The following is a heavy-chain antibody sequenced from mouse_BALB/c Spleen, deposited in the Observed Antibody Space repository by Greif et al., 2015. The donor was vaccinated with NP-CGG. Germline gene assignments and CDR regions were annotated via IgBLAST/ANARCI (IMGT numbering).Heavy chain of an antibody. CDR2: IWSGGST. J-gene: IGHJ2*01. CDR1: GFSLTSYG. D-gene: IGHD2-4*01. Sequence: VKLMESGPGLVQPSQSLSITCTVSGFSLTSYGVHWVRQSPGKGLERLGVIWSGGSTDYNAAFISRLSISKDNSKSXVFFKMNSLQADDTAIYYCARKGIYYDYFDYWGQGTTLTVSS. CDR3: ARKGIYYDYFDY. V-gene: IGHV2-4-1*01.